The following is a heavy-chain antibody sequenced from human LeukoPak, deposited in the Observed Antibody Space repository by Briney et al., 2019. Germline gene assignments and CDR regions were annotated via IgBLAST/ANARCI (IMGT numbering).Heavy chain of an antibody. CDR2: ISWDGGST. CDR3: AKGGYSSSWYADY. V-gene: IGHV3-43D*03. D-gene: IGHD6-13*01. Sequence: GGSLRLSCAASGFTFDDYAMHWVRQAPGKGLEWVSLISWDGGSTYYADSVKGRFTISRDNSKNSLYLQMNSLRAEDTALYYCAKGGYSSSWYADYWGQGTLVTVSS. CDR1: GFTFDDYA. J-gene: IGHJ4*02.